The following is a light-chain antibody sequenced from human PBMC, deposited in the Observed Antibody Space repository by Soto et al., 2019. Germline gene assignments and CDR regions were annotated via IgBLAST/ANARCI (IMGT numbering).Light chain of an antibody. CDR3: QQYNNWPPTYT. J-gene: IGKJ2*01. V-gene: IGKV3-15*01. CDR2: GAS. Sequence: EVVMTQSPDTLSVSPGESVTLSCRASRSISKNLAWFQQRPGQAPRLLIYGASARDTSIPARFSGSGSGTEFTLTISSLQPEDVAVYYCQQYNNWPPTYTFGQGTKVEIQ. CDR1: RSISKN.